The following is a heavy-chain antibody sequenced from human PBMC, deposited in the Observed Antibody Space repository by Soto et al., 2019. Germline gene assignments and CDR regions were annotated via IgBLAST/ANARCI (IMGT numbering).Heavy chain of an antibody. CDR2: TYYRSKWYN. J-gene: IGHJ4*02. Sequence: SQTLSLTCAISGDSVSSNSAAWNWTRQSPSRGLEWLGRTYYRSKWYNDYGVSVKSRITIEPDTSKNQFSLQLNSVTPEDTAVYYCARDWTSSHFDCWGQGTLATVSS. D-gene: IGHD2-2*01. V-gene: IGHV6-1*01. CDR3: ARDWTSSHFDC. CDR1: GDSVSSNSAA.